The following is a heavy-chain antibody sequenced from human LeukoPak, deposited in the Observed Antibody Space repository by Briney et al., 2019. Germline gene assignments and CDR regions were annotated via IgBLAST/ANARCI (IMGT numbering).Heavy chain of an antibody. CDR3: AKIRGIQLWLHAY. Sequence: GGSLRLSCAASGFTFDDYTMHWVRQAPGKGLEWVSAISGSGGSTYYADSVKGRFTISRDNSKNTLYLQMNSLRAEDTAVYYCAKIRGIQLWLHAYWGQGTLVTVSS. CDR2: ISGSGGST. V-gene: IGHV3-23*01. J-gene: IGHJ4*02. CDR1: GFTFDDYT. D-gene: IGHD5-18*01.